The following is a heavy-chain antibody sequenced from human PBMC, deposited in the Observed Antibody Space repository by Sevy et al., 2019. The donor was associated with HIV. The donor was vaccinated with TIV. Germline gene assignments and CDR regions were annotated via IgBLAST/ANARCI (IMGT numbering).Heavy chain of an antibody. CDR3: AKDIVVVAHQSMDV. J-gene: IGHJ6*02. V-gene: IGHV3-30*18. Sequence: GGSLRLSCAASGFTFSSYGMHWVRQAPGKGLEWVAVISYDGSNKYYADSVKGRFTIPRDNSKNTLYLQMNSLRAEDTAVYYCAKDIVVVAHQSMDVWGQGTTVTVSS. CDR2: ISYDGSNK. CDR1: GFTFSSYG. D-gene: IGHD2-15*01.